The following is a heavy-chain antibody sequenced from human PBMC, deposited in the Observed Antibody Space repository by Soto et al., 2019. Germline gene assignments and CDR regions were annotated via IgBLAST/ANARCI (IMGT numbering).Heavy chain of an antibody. V-gene: IGHV1-18*01. Sequence: ASVKVSRKASGYTFTSYGISWVRQAPGQGLEWMGWISAYNGNTNYAQKLQGRVTMTTDTSTSTAYMELRSLRSDDTAVYYCARVEDYDYVWGSPYYYGMDVWGQXTTVTAP. CDR1: GYTFTSYG. CDR3: ARVEDYDYVWGSPYYYGMDV. CDR2: ISAYNGNT. J-gene: IGHJ6*02. D-gene: IGHD3-16*01.